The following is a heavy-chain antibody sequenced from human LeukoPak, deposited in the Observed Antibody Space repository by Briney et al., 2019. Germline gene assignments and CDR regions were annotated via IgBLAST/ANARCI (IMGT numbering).Heavy chain of an antibody. J-gene: IGHJ4*02. CDR3: ARTAAISGSYYFDY. CDR2: IYYSGST. V-gene: IGHV4-59*01. CDR1: GGSISSYY. Sequence: SETLSLTCTVSGGSISSYYWSWIRQPPGKGLEWIGYIYYSGSTNYNPSLKSRVTISVDTSKNQFSLKLSSVTAADTAVYYCARTAAISGSYYFDYWGQGTLVTVSS. D-gene: IGHD1-26*01.